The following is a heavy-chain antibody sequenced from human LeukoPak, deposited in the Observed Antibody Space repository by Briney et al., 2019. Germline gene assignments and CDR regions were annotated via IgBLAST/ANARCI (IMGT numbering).Heavy chain of an antibody. J-gene: IGHJ4*02. V-gene: IGHV1-46*01. Sequence: ASVKISCKASGYTFTTCNIHWVRQAPGQGLEWMGFISPSGGSTIYAQRFGDRVTVTRDTSTSTVYMEVSSLTSDDMAVYYCARGIVGSSVAFDYWGQGTLVTVSS. CDR2: ISPSGGST. CDR3: ARGIVGSSVAFDY. CDR1: GYTFTTCN. D-gene: IGHD1-26*01.